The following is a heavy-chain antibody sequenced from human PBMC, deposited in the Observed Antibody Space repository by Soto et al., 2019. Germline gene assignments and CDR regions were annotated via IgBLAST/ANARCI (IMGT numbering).Heavy chain of an antibody. CDR2: ISYDGSNK. CDR3: ARRAIVENYFDY. CDR1: GFTFSSYA. V-gene: IGHV3-30-3*01. Sequence: GGSLRLSCAASGFTFSSYAMHWVRQAPGKGLEWVAVISYDGSNKYYADSVKGRFTISRDNSKNTLYLQMNSLGAEDTAVYYCARRAIVENYFDYWGQGTLVTVSS. J-gene: IGHJ4*02. D-gene: IGHD3-16*02.